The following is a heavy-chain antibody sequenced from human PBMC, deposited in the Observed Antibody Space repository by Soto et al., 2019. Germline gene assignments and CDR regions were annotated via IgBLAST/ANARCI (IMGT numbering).Heavy chain of an antibody. Sequence: GASVKVSCKASGYTFTSYGISWVRQAPGQGLEWMGWISAYNGNTNYAQKLQGRVTMTTDTSTSTAYMELRSLRSDDTAVYYCARVRGIAARPYYYGMDVWGQGTTVTVSS. CDR1: GYTFTSYG. V-gene: IGHV1-18*01. D-gene: IGHD6-6*01. CDR2: ISAYNGNT. J-gene: IGHJ6*02. CDR3: ARVRGIAARPYYYGMDV.